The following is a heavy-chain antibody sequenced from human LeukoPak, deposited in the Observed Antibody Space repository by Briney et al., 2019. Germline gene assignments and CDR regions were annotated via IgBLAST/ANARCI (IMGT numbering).Heavy chain of an antibody. CDR3: VRYASGSYIFDY. CDR2: IYYSGST. CDR1: GGSISSYY. J-gene: IGHJ4*02. Sequence: PSETLSLTCTVSGGSISSYYWSWIRQPPGKELEWIGYIYYSGSTNYNPSLKSRVTLSVETSKNQFSLKLSSVTAADTAVYYCVRYASGSYIFDYWGQGTLVTVSS. V-gene: IGHV4-59*01. D-gene: IGHD3-10*01.